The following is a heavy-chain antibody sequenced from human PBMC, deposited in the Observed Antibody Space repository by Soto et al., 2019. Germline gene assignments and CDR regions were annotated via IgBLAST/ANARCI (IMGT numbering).Heavy chain of an antibody. CDR1: GGSISGGGYS. J-gene: IGHJ4*02. Sequence: NPSETLSLTCAVSGGSISGGGYSWSWIRQPPGKGLEWIGYIYHSGSTYYNPSLKSRVTISVDRSKNQFSLKLSSVTAADTAVYYCARGQYSYGPDYWGQGTLVTVSS. CDR3: ARGQYSYGPDY. D-gene: IGHD5-18*01. V-gene: IGHV4-30-2*01. CDR2: IYHSGST.